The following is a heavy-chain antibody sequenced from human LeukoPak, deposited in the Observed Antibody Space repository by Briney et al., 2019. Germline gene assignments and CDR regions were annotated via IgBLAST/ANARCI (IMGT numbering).Heavy chain of an antibody. V-gene: IGHV3-21*01. D-gene: IGHD2-8*02. CDR2: ISSSSGYI. Sequence: GGSLRLSCAASGFTFSSYSMNWVRQAPGKGLEWVSAISSSSGYIYYADSVKGRFTISRDNAKNSLYLQMNSLRAEDTAVYYCARVGPMGRGVCQFDYWGQGTLDTVSS. J-gene: IGHJ4*02. CDR1: GFTFSSYS. CDR3: ARVGPMGRGVCQFDY.